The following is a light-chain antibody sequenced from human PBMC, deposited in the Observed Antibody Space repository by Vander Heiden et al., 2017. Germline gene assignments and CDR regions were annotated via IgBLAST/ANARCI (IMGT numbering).Light chain of an antibody. Sequence: DIVMTQSPLSLPVTPGEPASISCRSSQSLLHSNGYNYLDWYLQKPGQSPQLLIYLGSNRASGVPDRFSGSGSGTDFTLKISRVEAEDDGVYYCRQALQTPRTFGQGTKVEIK. J-gene: IGKJ1*01. CDR3: RQALQTPRT. V-gene: IGKV2-28*01. CDR2: LGS. CDR1: QSLLHSNGYNY.